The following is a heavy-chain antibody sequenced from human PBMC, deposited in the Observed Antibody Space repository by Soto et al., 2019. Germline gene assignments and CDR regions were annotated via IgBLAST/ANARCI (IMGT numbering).Heavy chain of an antibody. D-gene: IGHD2-21*01. CDR1: GFTFSDYY. Sequence: QVQLVESGGGLVKPGGSLRLSCAASGFTFSDYYMSWIRQAPGKGLEWISYIVSGSTYTNYADSVKARFTISRDNAKESLYLEMNSLRAEDTAVYYCARVDGESRMDVWGQGTTVSVSS. CDR3: ARVDGESRMDV. CDR2: IVSGSTYT. V-gene: IGHV3-11*06. J-gene: IGHJ6*02.